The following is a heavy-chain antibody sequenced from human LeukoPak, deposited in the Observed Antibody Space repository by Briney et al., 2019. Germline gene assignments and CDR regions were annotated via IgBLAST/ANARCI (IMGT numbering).Heavy chain of an antibody. D-gene: IGHD1-26*01. CDR2: IYYSGTT. CDR3: SRASTRGSPGYFDY. V-gene: IGHV4-59*02. CDR1: GGSVSGYY. Sequence: SETLSLTCTVSGGSVSGYYWSWIRQPPGKGLEWIGYIYYSGTTNYNPSLKSRVTISIDTSKNQFSLKLSSVTAADTAVYYCSRASTRGSPGYFDYWGQGTLVTVSS. J-gene: IGHJ4*02.